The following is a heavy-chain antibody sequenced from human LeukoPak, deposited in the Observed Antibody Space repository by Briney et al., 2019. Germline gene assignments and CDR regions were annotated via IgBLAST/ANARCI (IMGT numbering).Heavy chain of an antibody. Sequence: GASVKVSCKTSGYTFTNYGVSWVRQAPGQGLEWMGWISAYNGYTNYAQKLQVRVTMTTDTSTSTAYMELRSLTSDDTAVYYCARINGWLVSSGTVKYFDYWGQGTLVTVSS. CDR3: ARINGWLVSSGTVKYFDY. J-gene: IGHJ4*02. V-gene: IGHV1-18*01. CDR1: GYTFTNYG. D-gene: IGHD6-19*01. CDR2: ISAYNGYT.